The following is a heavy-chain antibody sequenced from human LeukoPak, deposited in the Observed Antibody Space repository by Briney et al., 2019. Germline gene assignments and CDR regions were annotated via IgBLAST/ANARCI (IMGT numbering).Heavy chain of an antibody. Sequence: GGSLRVSCAASGFTFSNYWMQWLRQAPGKGLEWVANIKADGSEIYYLDSVKGRFTSSRDNANNSLFLQMNSVRVEDTAVYYCAKGPLWGQGTLVTVSS. CDR1: GFTFSNYW. CDR2: IKADGSEI. CDR3: AKGPL. V-gene: IGHV3-7*01. J-gene: IGHJ4*02.